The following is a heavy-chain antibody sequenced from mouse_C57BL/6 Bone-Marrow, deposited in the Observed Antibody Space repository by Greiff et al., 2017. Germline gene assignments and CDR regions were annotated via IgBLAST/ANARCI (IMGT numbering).Heavy chain of an antibody. CDR2: IDPSDSYT. CDR1: GYTFTSYW. CDR3: ARDDYSNPFAY. J-gene: IGHJ3*01. Sequence: QVQLQQPGAELVMPGASVKLSCKASGYTFTSYWMHWVKQRPGQGLEWIGEIDPSDSYTNYNQKFKGKSTLTVDKSSSTAYMQLSSLTSEDSAVYYCARDDYSNPFAYWGQGTLVTVSA. D-gene: IGHD2-5*01. V-gene: IGHV1-69*01.